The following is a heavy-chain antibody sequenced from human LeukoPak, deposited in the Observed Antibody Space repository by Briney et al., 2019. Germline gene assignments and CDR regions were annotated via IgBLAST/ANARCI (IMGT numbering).Heavy chain of an antibody. CDR2: ISGNSGST. J-gene: IGHJ4*02. Sequence: GGSLRLSCAASGSTFSNYVMSWVRQAPGKGPEWILAISGNSGSTYYADSVKGRFAISRDNSKNTLFLQMNSLTVEDTATYYCVKGSGSARPYYFDYWGEGTRVAVSS. CDR1: GSTFSNYV. CDR3: VKGSGSARPYYFDY. V-gene: IGHV3-23*01. D-gene: IGHD6-19*01.